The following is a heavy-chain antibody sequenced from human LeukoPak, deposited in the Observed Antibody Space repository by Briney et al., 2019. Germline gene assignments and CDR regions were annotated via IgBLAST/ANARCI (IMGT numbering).Heavy chain of an antibody. V-gene: IGHV3-23*01. CDR3: ARGVIQLWSDNWFDP. CDR2: ISGSGGST. CDR1: GFTFSSYA. D-gene: IGHD5-18*01. J-gene: IGHJ5*02. Sequence: GGSLRLSCAASGFTFSSYAMSWVRQAPGKGLEWVSAISGSGGSTYYADSVKGRFTISRDNSKNTLYLQMNSLRAEDTAAYYCARGVIQLWSDNWFDPWGQGTLVTVSS.